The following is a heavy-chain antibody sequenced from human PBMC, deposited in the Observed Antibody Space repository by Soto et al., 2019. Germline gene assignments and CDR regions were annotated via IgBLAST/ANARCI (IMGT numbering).Heavy chain of an antibody. D-gene: IGHD3-22*01. CDR1: GFTFSSYA. V-gene: IGHV3-30-3*01. J-gene: IGHJ4*02. CDR2: ISYDGSNK. Sequence: QVQLVESGGGVVQPGRSLRLSCAASGFTFSSYAMHWVRQAPGKGLEWVAVISYDGSNKYYADSVKGRFTISRDNSKNTLYLQMNSLRAEDTAVYYCARGWYYDDSTPHLYWGQGTLVTVSS. CDR3: ARGWYYDDSTPHLY.